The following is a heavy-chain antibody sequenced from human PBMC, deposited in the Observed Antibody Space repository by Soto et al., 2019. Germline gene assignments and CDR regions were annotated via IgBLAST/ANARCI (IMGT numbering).Heavy chain of an antibody. CDR2: INPNGGST. V-gene: IGHV1-46*01. J-gene: IGHJ4*02. Sequence: QVQLVQSGAEVKRPGASVKVSCKASGYTFTTYYMHWVRQAPGQGLEWLGIINPNGGSTTYAQKFQGGVTMTRDTSTSTVYLELSSLRSEDTAVYYCAGAGYCSGGTCFHGNCDYWGQGTLVTVSA. CDR1: GYTFTTYY. D-gene: IGHD2-15*01. CDR3: AGAGYCSGGTCFHGNCDY.